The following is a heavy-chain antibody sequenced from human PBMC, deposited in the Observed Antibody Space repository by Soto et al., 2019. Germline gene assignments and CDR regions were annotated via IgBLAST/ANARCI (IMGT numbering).Heavy chain of an antibody. CDR2: INPGVGST. CDR1: GYTFTNFY. V-gene: IGHV1-46*01. J-gene: IGHJ5*02. Sequence: ASVKVSCKASGYTFTNFYIHWVRQAPGQGLEWMGRINPGVGSTTYAQRFQDRVTMTRDTSKNQFSLKLSSVTAADTAVYYCARDYYDSSGYLNWFDPWGQGTLVTVSS. D-gene: IGHD3-22*01. CDR3: ARDYYDSSGYLNWFDP.